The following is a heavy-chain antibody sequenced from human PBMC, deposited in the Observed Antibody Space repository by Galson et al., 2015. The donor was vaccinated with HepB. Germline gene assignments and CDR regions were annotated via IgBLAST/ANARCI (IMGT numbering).Heavy chain of an antibody. J-gene: IGHJ4*02. D-gene: IGHD6-19*01. CDR2: ISGSGDST. Sequence: SLRLSCAASGFTFSSYAMSWVRQAPGKGLEWVSSISGSGDSTYYADSVKGRFSISRDNSKNTLYLQMKSLRAEDTAVYYCAKGQHSSGWYVYFDYWGQGTLVTASS. CDR3: AKGQHSSGWYVYFDY. V-gene: IGHV3-23*01. CDR1: GFTFSSYA.